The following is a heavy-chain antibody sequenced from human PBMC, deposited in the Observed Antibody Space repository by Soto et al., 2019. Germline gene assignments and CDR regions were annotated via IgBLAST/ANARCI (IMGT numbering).Heavy chain of an antibody. CDR2: FESGGSI. J-gene: IGHJ4*02. V-gene: IGHV3-53*01. D-gene: IGHD3-10*01. CDR1: GFSVRTNY. CDR3: ARAGVTPDFFDY. Sequence: GGSLRLSCVASGFSVRTNYMTWVRQAPGKGLEWVSVFESGGSIYYADSVKGRFIISRDNSKNTLDLQMNNLRAEDTAVYYCARAGVTPDFFDYWGQGTLVTVSS.